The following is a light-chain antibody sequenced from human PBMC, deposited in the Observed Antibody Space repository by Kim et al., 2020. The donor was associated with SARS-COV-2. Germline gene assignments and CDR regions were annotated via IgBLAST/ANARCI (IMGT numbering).Light chain of an antibody. V-gene: IGKV1-5*03. CDR1: QSMTGW. CDR2: QTS. Sequence: YIGDGVTNACRARQSMTGWFDWYQQKPGKAPNLLIYQTSRLQSGVPSRFTGSGSGTEFTLTISSLQSDDLATYYCQQYNNWMWTLGQGTKLEI. J-gene: IGKJ2*02. CDR3: QQYNNWMWT.